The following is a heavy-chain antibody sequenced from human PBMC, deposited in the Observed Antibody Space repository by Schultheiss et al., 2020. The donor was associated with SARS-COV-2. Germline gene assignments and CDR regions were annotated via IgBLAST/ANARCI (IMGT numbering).Heavy chain of an antibody. CDR1: GGSISSGSYY. V-gene: IGHV4-61*01. CDR3: ARTNCSGGSCWLGWDYYYGMYG. Sequence: SQTLSLTCTVSGGSISSGSYYWSWIRQPPGKGLEWIGEINHSGSTNYNPSLKSRVTISVDTSKNQFSLKLSSVTAADTAVYYCARTNCSGGSCWLGWDYYYGMYGWGQGTTVTVSS. J-gene: IGHJ6*02. CDR2: INHSGST. D-gene: IGHD2-15*01.